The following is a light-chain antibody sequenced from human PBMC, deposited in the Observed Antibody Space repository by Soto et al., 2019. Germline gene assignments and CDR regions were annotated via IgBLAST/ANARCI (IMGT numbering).Light chain of an antibody. CDR2: DAS. CDR1: QTVRSR. CDR3: QQWRT. J-gene: IGKJ1*01. V-gene: IGKV3-11*01. Sequence: EIVLTQSPATLSLSPGERATLSCRASQTVRSRLAWYQQKPGQGPRLLIYDASNRATGIPARFSGSGSGTDFTLTISSLEPEHFAVYYCQQWRTFGQGTKVDIK.